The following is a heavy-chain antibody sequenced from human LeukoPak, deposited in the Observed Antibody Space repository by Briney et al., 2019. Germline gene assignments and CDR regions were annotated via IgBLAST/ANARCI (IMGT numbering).Heavy chain of an antibody. Sequence: GESLQISCKGSGYTFTTYWIAWVRQMPGKGLEWMGIIYPGDSDTRYSPSFQGQVTISADKSISTAYLQWSSLKASGTAMYYCARHWANTGMYVWGQGTTVTVSS. J-gene: IGHJ6*02. CDR1: GYTFTTYW. CDR2: IYPGDSDT. V-gene: IGHV5-51*01. CDR3: ARHWANTGMYV. D-gene: IGHD2-8*01.